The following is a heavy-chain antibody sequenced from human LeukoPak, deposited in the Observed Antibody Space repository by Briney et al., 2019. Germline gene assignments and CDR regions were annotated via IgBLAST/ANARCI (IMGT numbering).Heavy chain of an antibody. Sequence: PGGSLRLSCAASGFTFSDYYMSWIRQAPGKGLEWVSYISSSGSTIYYADSVKGRFTISRDNAKNSLYLQMNSLRAEDTAVYYCAIPFMVRHPDDAFDIWGQGTMVTVSS. D-gene: IGHD3-10*01. V-gene: IGHV3-11*01. CDR3: AIPFMVRHPDDAFDI. CDR2: ISSSGSTI. CDR1: GFTFSDYY. J-gene: IGHJ3*02.